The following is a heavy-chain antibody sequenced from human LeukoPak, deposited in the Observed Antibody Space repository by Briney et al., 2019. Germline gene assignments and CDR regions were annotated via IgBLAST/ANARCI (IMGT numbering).Heavy chain of an antibody. J-gene: IGHJ6*03. CDR1: GGSISSSSYY. V-gene: IGHV4-39*01. Sequence: PSETLSLTCTVSGGSISSSSYYWGWIRQPPGKGLEWIGSIYYSGSTYYNPSLKSRVTISVDTSKNQFSLKLSSVTAADTAVYYCARHLLPSGDKGAEDSSSSGLHYYYMDVWGKGTTVTVSS. D-gene: IGHD6-6*01. CDR3: ARHLLPSGDKGAEDSSSSGLHYYYMDV. CDR2: IYYSGST.